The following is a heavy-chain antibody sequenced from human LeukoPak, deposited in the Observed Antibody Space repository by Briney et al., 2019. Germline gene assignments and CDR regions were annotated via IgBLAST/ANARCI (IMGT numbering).Heavy chain of an antibody. Sequence: ASVKVSCKASGYTFTSYGISWVRQAPGQGLEWMGWISAYNGNTNYAQKLQGRVTMTTETSTSTAYMDLRSLRSDDTAVYYCARDRIYGSGSYYNFWGQGTLVTVSS. D-gene: IGHD3-10*01. CDR1: GYTFTSYG. CDR2: ISAYNGNT. CDR3: ARDRIYGSGSYYNF. J-gene: IGHJ4*02. V-gene: IGHV1-18*01.